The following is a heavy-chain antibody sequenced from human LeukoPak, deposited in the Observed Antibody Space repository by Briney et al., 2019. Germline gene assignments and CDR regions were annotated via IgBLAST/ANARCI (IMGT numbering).Heavy chain of an antibody. J-gene: IGHJ6*02. V-gene: IGHV1-46*01. Sequence: VKVSCKASGYTFTSYYMHWVRQAPGQGLEWMGIINPSGGSTSYAQKFQGRVTMTRDTSTSTVYMELSSLRAEDTAVYYCARLRTPYYYGMDVWGQGTTVTVSS. D-gene: IGHD2-15*01. CDR2: INPSGGST. CDR3: ARLRTPYYYGMDV. CDR1: GYTFTSYY.